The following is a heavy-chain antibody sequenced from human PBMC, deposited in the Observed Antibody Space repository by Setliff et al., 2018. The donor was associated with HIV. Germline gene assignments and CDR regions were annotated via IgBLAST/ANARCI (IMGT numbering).Heavy chain of an antibody. CDR2: IIPIFGTA. Sequence: ASVKVSCKSSGGTFSRHTISWVRQAPGQGLEWMGGIIPIFGTANYAQNFRGRVSITADASTSTAYMELSSLRSEDTAVYYCARDNYYDTSGAIGYWGQGTLVTVSS. V-gene: IGHV1-69*13. CDR1: GGTFSRHT. D-gene: IGHD3-22*01. CDR3: ARDNYYDTSGAIGY. J-gene: IGHJ4*02.